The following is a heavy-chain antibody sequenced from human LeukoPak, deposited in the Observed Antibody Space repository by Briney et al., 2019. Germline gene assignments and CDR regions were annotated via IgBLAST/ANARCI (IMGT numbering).Heavy chain of an antibody. CDR2: IYHSGST. D-gene: IGHD3-3*01. J-gene: IGHJ4*02. V-gene: IGHV4-38-2*02. Sequence: PSETLSLTCTVSGYSISSGYYWGWIRQPPGKGLEWIGSIYHSGSTYYNPSLKSRVTISVDTSKNQFSLKLSSVTAADTAVYYCAREGGRIRFGQFDYWGQGTLVTVSS. CDR1: GYSISSGYY. CDR3: AREGGRIRFGQFDY.